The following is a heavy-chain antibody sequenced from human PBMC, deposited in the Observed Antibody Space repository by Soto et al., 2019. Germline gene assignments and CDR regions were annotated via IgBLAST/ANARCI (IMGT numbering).Heavy chain of an antibody. J-gene: IGHJ5*02. Sequence: PSQTLSLPSGISGDSVSSSIDAWNWIRQSPSIGLEWLGRTYYRSKWYNDYAVSVKSRITINPDTSKNQFSLQLNSVTPEDTAVYYCAREGDWSRAGDWFEPWRQGTLVTVSS. CDR1: GDSVSSSIDA. D-gene: IGHD3-3*01. CDR3: AREGDWSRAGDWFEP. V-gene: IGHV6-1*01. CDR2: TYYRSKWYN.